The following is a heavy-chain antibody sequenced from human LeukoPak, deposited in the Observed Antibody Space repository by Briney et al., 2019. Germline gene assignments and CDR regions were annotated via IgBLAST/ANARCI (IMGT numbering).Heavy chain of an antibody. Sequence: ASVKVSCKASGYTFTSYYMHWVRQAPGQGLEWMGIINLSGGSTSYAQKFQGRVTMTRDMSTSTDYMELSSLRSEDTAVYYCARDKRWNYGKFDYWGQGTLVTVSS. V-gene: IGHV1-46*01. D-gene: IGHD1-7*01. J-gene: IGHJ4*02. CDR3: ARDKRWNYGKFDY. CDR1: GYTFTSYY. CDR2: INLSGGST.